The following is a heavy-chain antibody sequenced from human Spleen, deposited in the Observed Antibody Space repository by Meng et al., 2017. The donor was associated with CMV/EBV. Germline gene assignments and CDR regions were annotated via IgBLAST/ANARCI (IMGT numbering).Heavy chain of an antibody. V-gene: IGHV4-39*02. CDR3: ARESGLYDFWSGYYTGLDNWFDP. CDR2: IYYSGST. CDR1: GGSISSSSYY. Sequence: SETLSLTCTVSGGSISSSSYYWGWIRQPPGKGLEWIGSIYYSGSTNYNPSLKSRVTISVDTSKNQFSLKLSSVTAADTAVYYCARESGLYDFWSGYYTGLDNWFDPWGQGTLVTVSS. J-gene: IGHJ5*02. D-gene: IGHD3-3*01.